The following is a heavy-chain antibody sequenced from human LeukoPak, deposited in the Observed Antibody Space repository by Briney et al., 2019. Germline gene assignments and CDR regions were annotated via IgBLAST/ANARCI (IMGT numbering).Heavy chain of an antibody. CDR1: GYTFTSFG. D-gene: IGHD1-26*01. CDR2: ISGNSGNT. V-gene: IGHV1-18*01. J-gene: IGHJ4*02. CDR3: VRPRRSGSYDY. Sequence: ASVKVSCKASGYTFTSFGISWVRQAPGQGLEWLGWISGNSGNTNYAQNFKGRVTITTDTSTNTASMELRSLTSDDTAVYYCVRPRRSGSYDYWGQGTLVTVSS.